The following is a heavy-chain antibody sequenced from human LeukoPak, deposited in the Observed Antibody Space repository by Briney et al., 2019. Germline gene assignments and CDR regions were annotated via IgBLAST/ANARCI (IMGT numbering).Heavy chain of an antibody. CDR1: GFTFSSYW. D-gene: IGHD5/OR15-5a*01. J-gene: IGHJ4*02. CDR3: ARDSNIVSSSRDY. V-gene: IGHV3-7*01. CDR2: IKPDGSAT. Sequence: PGRTLRLSCAASGFTFSSYWMSWVRDAPGKGLEWVANIKPDGSATYYADSVKGRFTISRDSTNNSLYLQMNSLRAEDTAVYYCARDSNIVSSSRDYWGQGTLVTVSP.